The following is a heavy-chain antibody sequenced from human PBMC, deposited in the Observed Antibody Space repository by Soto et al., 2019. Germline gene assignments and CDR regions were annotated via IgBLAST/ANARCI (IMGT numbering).Heavy chain of an antibody. V-gene: IGHV4-34*01. CDR1: GGSFSGYY. Sequence: QVQLQQWGAGLLKPSETLSLTCAVYGGSFSGYYWSWIRQPPGKGLEWIGEINHSGSTNYNPSLKSRVTISVDTSKNQFSLKLSSVTAADTAVYYCARGSGDVGRGRFDYWGQGTLVTVSS. J-gene: IGHJ4*02. CDR3: ARGSGDVGRGRFDY. D-gene: IGHD3-10*01. CDR2: INHSGST.